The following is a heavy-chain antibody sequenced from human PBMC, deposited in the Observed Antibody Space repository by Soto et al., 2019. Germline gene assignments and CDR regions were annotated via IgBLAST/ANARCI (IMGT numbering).Heavy chain of an antibody. CDR3: ARSYYYDSSAPFDY. Sequence: SVKVSCKASGGTFSSYAISWVRQAPGQGLEWMGGIIPIFGTANYAQKFQGRVTITADESTSTAYMELSSLRSEDTAVYYCARSYYYDSSAPFDYWGQGTLVTVSS. J-gene: IGHJ4*02. V-gene: IGHV1-69*13. CDR2: IIPIFGTA. CDR1: GGTFSSYA. D-gene: IGHD3-22*01.